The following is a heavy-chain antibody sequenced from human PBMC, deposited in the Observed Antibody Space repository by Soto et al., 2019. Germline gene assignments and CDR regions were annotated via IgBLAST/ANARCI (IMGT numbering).Heavy chain of an antibody. D-gene: IGHD1-20*01. V-gene: IGHV1-18*01. J-gene: IGHJ4*02. CDR2: ISAHNGNR. CDR1: GYTFTKYG. Sequence: VQLAQSGPEVKKPGASVKVSCRASGYTFTKYGITWVRQAPGQVLVRMGWISAHNGNRNYARKFEDRVAMNIDTSTTTANMELRNLRSDDTAVYYCIRNFFGIIESQDTSLIKDYWGQGTLVTVSS. CDR3: IRNFFGIIESQDTSLIKDY.